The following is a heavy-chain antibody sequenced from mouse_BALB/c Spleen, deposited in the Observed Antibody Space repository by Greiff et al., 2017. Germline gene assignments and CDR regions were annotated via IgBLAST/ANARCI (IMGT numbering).Heavy chain of an antibody. D-gene: IGHD2-4*01. CDR1: GYTFTSYW. J-gene: IGHJ2*01. Sequence: VQLQQSGAELARPGASVKLSCKASGYTFTSYWMQWVKQRPGQGLEWIGAIYPGDGDTRYTQKFKGKATLTADKSSSTAYMQLSSLASEDSAVYYCARYDYAFFDYWGQGTTLTVSS. CDR2: IYPGDGDT. V-gene: IGHV1-87*01. CDR3: ARYDYAFFDY.